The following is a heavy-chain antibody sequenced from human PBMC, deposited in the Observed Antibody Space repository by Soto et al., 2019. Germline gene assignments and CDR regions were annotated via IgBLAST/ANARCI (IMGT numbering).Heavy chain of an antibody. V-gene: IGHV4-39*01. J-gene: IGHJ4*02. CDR3: ARQFYVGDFDY. CDR2: IYYSGTT. Sequence: SETLSLTCTVSGDSITSNSYFWAWIRKPPGKGLEWIGSIYYSGTTYYNPSLKSRVTISVDRSKNQFSLKLSCVTSADTAVYYCARQFYVGDFDYWGQGTLVTVSS. CDR1: GDSITSNSYF. D-gene: IGHD3-10*02.